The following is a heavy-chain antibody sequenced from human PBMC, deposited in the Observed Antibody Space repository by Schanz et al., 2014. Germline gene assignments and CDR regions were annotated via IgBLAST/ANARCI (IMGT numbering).Heavy chain of an antibody. CDR1: GFAFTSNA. V-gene: IGHV3-23*01. Sequence: EAQLLESGGGLVQPGGSLRLSCEASGFAFTSNAMTWVRQAPGKGLEWVSTISGSGAHTYHADSVRGRFTISRDNAKNSLYLEMTSLRGEDTAVYYCARENLNWEAFDIWGQGTVVTVSS. J-gene: IGHJ3*02. CDR2: ISGSGAHT. D-gene: IGHD7-27*01. CDR3: ARENLNWEAFDI.